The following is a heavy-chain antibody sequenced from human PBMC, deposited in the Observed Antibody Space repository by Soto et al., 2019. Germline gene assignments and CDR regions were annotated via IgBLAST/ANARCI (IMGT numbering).Heavy chain of an antibody. Sequence: GGSLRLSCAASGFTFDDYAMHWVRQAPGKGLEWVSGISWNSGSIGYADSVKGRFTISRDNAKNSLYLQMNSLRAEDTALYYCAKDRDMSGLTGDAFDIWGQGTMVTVSS. V-gene: IGHV3-9*01. CDR3: AKDRDMSGLTGDAFDI. J-gene: IGHJ3*02. D-gene: IGHD7-27*01. CDR2: ISWNSGSI. CDR1: GFTFDDYA.